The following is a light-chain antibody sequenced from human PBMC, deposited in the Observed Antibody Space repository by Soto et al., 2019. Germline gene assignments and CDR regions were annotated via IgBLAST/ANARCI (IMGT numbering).Light chain of an antibody. CDR2: GAS. Sequence: EIVMTQSPATLSVSPGERATLSCRASQSVTNNLAWYQQKPGQAPRLLIYGASTRATGIPARFSGSGSGTEFTLTISRLEPEDFSTYYCQQYHSYWTFGQGTKVDIK. J-gene: IGKJ1*01. V-gene: IGKV3-15*01. CDR1: QSVTNN. CDR3: QQYHSYWT.